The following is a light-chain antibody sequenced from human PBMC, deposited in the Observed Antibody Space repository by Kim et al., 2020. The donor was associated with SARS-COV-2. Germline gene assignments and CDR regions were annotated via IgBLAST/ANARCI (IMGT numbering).Light chain of an antibody. J-gene: IGLJ3*02. CDR3: SSYTSRSTWV. Sequence: GQSLTISCTGTSSDVGGYNYVSWYQQHPGKAPKLKIYDVSNRPSGVSNRFSGSKSGNTASLTISGLQAEDEADYYCSSYTSRSTWVFGGGTQLTVL. CDR1: SSDVGGYNY. V-gene: IGLV2-14*03. CDR2: DVS.